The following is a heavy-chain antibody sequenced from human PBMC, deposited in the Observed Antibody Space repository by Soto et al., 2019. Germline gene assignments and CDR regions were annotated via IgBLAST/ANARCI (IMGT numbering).Heavy chain of an antibody. J-gene: IGHJ4*02. CDR3: AKQSELNIAAAGDFDY. V-gene: IGHV3-23*01. CDR1: GFTFSSYA. Sequence: GGSLRLSCAASGFTFSSYAMSWVRQAPGKGLEWVSAISGSGGSTYYADSVKGRFTISRDNSKNTLYLQMNSLRAEDTAVYYCAKQSELNIAAAGDFDYWGQGTLVTVSS. D-gene: IGHD6-13*01. CDR2: ISGSGGST.